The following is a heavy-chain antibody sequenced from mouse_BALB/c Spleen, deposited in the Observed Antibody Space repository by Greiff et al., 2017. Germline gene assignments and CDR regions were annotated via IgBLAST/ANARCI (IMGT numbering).Heavy chain of an antibody. CDR2: IYPSDSYT. V-gene: IGHV1-69*02. Sequence: QVQLQQPGAELVRPGASVRLSCKASGYTFTSYWINWVKQRPGQGLEWIGNIYPSDSYTNYNQKFKDKATLTVDKSSSTAYMQLSSPTSEDSAVYYCTRENYGSSYTSPGFAYWGQGTLVTVSA. CDR1: GYTFTSYW. D-gene: IGHD1-1*01. CDR3: TRENYGSSYTSPGFAY. J-gene: IGHJ3*01.